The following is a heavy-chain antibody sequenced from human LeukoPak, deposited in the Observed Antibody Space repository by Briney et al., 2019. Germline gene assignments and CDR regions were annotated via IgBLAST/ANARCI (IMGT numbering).Heavy chain of an antibody. V-gene: IGHV4-39*07. D-gene: IGHD3-10*01. CDR1: GGSFSSSSYY. J-gene: IGHJ4*02. CDR2: IYYSGST. CDR3: ARGIWFGEFQPLDY. Sequence: PSETLSLTCTVSGGSFSSSSYYWGWIRQPPGKGLEWIGSIYYSGSTYYNPSLKSRVTISVDTSKNQFSLKLSSVTAADTAVYYCARGIWFGEFQPLDYWGQGTLVTVSS.